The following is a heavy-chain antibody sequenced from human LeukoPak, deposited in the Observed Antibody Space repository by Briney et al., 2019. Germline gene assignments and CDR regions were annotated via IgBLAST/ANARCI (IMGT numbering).Heavy chain of an antibody. D-gene: IGHD3-10*01. Sequence: ASVKVSCKASGYTFTSYGISWLRQAPGQGLEWMGWISAYNGNTNYAQKLQGRVTMTTDTSTSTAYMELRSLRSDDTAVYYCARSYLMVRGVIIVSNTDYWGQGTLVTVSS. CDR1: GYTFTSYG. V-gene: IGHV1-18*01. CDR3: ARSYLMVRGVIIVSNTDY. CDR2: ISAYNGNT. J-gene: IGHJ4*02.